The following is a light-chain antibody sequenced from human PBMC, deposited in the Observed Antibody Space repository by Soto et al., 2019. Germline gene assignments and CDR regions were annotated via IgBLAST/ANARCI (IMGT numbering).Light chain of an antibody. J-gene: IGKJ1*01. CDR3: QQYDSFSVT. CDR2: DVS. Sequence: DIQMTQSPSSLSASVGDRVTMTFRASQSISSYLNWYQQKPGKAPKLLIYDVSALKRGVPPRFSGSGSGTEFTLTISSLQPDDFATYYCQQYDSFSVTFGQGTKVDIK. V-gene: IGKV1-5*01. CDR1: QSISSY.